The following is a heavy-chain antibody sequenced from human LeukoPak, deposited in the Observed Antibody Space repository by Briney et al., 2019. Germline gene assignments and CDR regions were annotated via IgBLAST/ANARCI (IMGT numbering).Heavy chain of an antibody. Sequence: GGSLRLPCAASGFTFSSYWMSWVRQTPGKGLEWVVNIKQDGSEKYYVDSVKGRFTISRDNAKNSLYLQMNSLRAEDTAVYYCARDIRRYFDWFDYWGQGTLVTVSS. CDR2: IKQDGSEK. D-gene: IGHD3-9*01. CDR3: ARDIRRYFDWFDY. CDR1: GFTFSSYW. J-gene: IGHJ4*02. V-gene: IGHV3-7*01.